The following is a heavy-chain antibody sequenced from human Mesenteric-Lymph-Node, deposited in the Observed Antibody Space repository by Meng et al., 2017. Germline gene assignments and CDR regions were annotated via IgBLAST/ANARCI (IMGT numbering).Heavy chain of an antibody. CDR1: GFTFSSYE. CDR3: AKVASSSWRSGMDV. D-gene: IGHD6-13*01. V-gene: IGHV3-48*03. CDR2: ISSSGSTI. Sequence: GESLKISCAASGFTFSSYEMNWVRQAPGKGLEWVSYISSSGSTIYYADSVKGRFTISRDNSKNTLYLQMNSLRADDSAVFYCAKVASSSWRSGMDVWGQGITVTVSS. J-gene: IGHJ6*02.